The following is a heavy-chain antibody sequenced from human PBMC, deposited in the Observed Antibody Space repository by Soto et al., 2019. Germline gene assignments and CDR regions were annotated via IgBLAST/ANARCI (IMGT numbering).Heavy chain of an antibody. CDR1: GFTFSSYW. CDR2: IKQDGSEK. CDR3: ARGDYRSTSCYAFDI. J-gene: IGHJ3*02. Sequence: EVQLVESGGGLVQPGGSLRLSCAASGFTFSSYWMSWVRQAPGKGLEWVANIKQDGSEKYYVDSVKGRFTISRDNAKNSLYLQMNSLRAEDTAVYYCARGDYRSTSCYAFDIWGQGTMVTVSS. D-gene: IGHD2-2*01. V-gene: IGHV3-7*01.